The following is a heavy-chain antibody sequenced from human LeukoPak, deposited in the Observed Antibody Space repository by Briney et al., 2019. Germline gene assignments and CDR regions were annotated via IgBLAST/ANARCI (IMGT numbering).Heavy chain of an antibody. CDR1: GGSFSSYY. V-gene: IGHV4-34*01. CDR2: INHSGTT. J-gene: IGHJ5*02. CDR3: TRNNWFDP. Sequence: KSSETLSLTCAVYGGSFSSYYWSWIRQPPGKGLEWIGEINHSGTTKCNPSLKSRVTISVDTPQNQFSLRLSSVTAADTAVYYCTRNNWFDPWGQGTLVTVSS.